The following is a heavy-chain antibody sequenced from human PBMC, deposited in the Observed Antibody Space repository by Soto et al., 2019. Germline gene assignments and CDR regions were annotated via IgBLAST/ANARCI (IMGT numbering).Heavy chain of an antibody. V-gene: IGHV4-34*01. J-gene: IGHJ1*01. Sequence: SETLYLTCAVYGLSLSGYYWSWIRQTPGKRLEWVGDINHGGSANYNPSLKSRVTFSLDPSKNQFSLKLSSVIAADTAVYYCARYSSSWSKYVQHWGRGTLVTVSS. CDR2: INHGGSA. CDR3: ARYSSSWSKYVQH. CDR1: GLSLSGYY. D-gene: IGHD6-13*01.